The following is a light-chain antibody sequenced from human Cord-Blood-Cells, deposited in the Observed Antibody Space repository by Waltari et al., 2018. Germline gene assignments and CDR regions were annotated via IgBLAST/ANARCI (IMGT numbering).Light chain of an antibody. Sequence: EIVLTQSPATLSLSPGERATLSCMASQSVSSYLAWYQQKPGQAPRLLIYDASNRAPGIPARFSGSGSGTDFTLTISSLEPEDFAVYYCQQRSNWPPAFGQGTKVEIK. CDR2: DAS. V-gene: IGKV3-11*01. J-gene: IGKJ1*01. CDR3: QQRSNWPPA. CDR1: QSVSSY.